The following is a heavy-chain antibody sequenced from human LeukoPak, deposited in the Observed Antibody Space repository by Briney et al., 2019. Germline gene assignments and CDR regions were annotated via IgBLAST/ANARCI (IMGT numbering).Heavy chain of an antibody. CDR3: ARRHYDSSGYWSHAFDI. V-gene: IGHV3-21*01. D-gene: IGHD3-22*01. J-gene: IGHJ3*02. Sequence: GGSLRLSCAASGFTFSSYSMNWVRQAPGKGLEWVSSISSSSSYIYYADSVKGRFTISRDNAKNSLYLQMNSLRAEDTAVYYCARRHYDSSGYWSHAFDIWGQGTMVTVSS. CDR2: ISSSSSYI. CDR1: GFTFSSYS.